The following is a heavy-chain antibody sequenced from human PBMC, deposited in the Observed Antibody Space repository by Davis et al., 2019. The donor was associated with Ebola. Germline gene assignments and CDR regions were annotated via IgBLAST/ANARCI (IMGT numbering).Heavy chain of an antibody. CDR1: GFTFSSYG. Sequence: GGSLRLSCAASGFTFSSYGMHWVRQAPGKGLEWVAVISYDGSNKYYTDSVKGRFTISRDNSKNTLYLQMNSLRAEDTAVYHCARDTIVGATTLDYWGQGTLVAVSS. D-gene: IGHD1-26*01. CDR3: ARDTIVGATTLDY. J-gene: IGHJ4*02. CDR2: ISYDGSNK. V-gene: IGHV3-30*03.